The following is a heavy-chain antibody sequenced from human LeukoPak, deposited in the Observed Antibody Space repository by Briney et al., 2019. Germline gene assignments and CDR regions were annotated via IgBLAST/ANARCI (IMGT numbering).Heavy chain of an antibody. CDR3: AKGVVVVPAKYYFDY. Sequence: GGSLRLSCAASGFTFSDYYMSWIRQAPGKGLEWVSYISSSGSTIYYADSVKGRFTISRDNSKNTLYLQMNSLRAEDTAVYYCAKGVVVVPAKYYFDYWGQGTLVTVSS. CDR2: ISSSGSTI. D-gene: IGHD2-15*01. V-gene: IGHV3-11*01. CDR1: GFTFSDYY. J-gene: IGHJ4*02.